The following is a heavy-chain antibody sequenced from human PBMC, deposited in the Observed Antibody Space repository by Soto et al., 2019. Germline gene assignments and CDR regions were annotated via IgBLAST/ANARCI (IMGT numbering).Heavy chain of an antibody. D-gene: IGHD5-12*01. V-gene: IGHV4-31*03. CDR2: IYYSGTT. CDR3: ARAPDYSGYEAAFDI. CDR1: GGSISSGGYY. Sequence: SETLSLTCTVSGGSISSGGYYWNWIRQHPGKGLEWIGYIYYSGTTYYNPSLKSRVTISVDTSKNQFSLKLSSVTAADTAVYYCARAPDYSGYEAAFDIWGQGTMVTVSS. J-gene: IGHJ3*02.